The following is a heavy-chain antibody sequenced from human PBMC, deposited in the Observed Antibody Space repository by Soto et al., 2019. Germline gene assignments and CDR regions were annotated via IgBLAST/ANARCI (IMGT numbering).Heavy chain of an antibody. Sequence: QVQLQQWGAGLLKPSETLSLTCAVYGGSFSGYYWSWIRQPPGKGLEWIGEINHSGSTNYNPSLKRRVTISVDTSKNQFSLKLSSVTAADTAVYYCARTGYSYGLSVSYYYGMDVWGQGTTVTVSS. V-gene: IGHV4-34*01. CDR1: GGSFSGYY. CDR3: ARTGYSYGLSVSYYYGMDV. J-gene: IGHJ6*02. CDR2: INHSGST. D-gene: IGHD5-18*01.